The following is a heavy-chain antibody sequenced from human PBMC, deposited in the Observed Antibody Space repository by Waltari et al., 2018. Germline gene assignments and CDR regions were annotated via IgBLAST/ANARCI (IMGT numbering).Heavy chain of an antibody. D-gene: IGHD3-22*01. J-gene: IGHJ4*02. CDR3: ASGQGYYDSSGPGYYFDY. V-gene: IGHV4-39*07. CDR2: IYYGGST. Sequence: QLQLQESVPGLVKPSETLSLTRPVSGGSISISSYYWGWIRRPHGKGLEWVGRIYYGGSTYYTPSLKSRDTISVDTAKNQFSLKLSSVTAADTAVYYCASGQGYYDSSGPGYYFDYWGQGTLVTVSS. CDR1: GGSISISSYY.